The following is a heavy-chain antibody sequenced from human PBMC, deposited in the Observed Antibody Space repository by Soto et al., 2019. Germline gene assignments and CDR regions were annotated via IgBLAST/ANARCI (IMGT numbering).Heavy chain of an antibody. CDR2: MNPNSGNT. CDR3: ARHSGTWGRPRGYSGSWSY. D-gene: IGHD6-13*01. Sequence: VASVKVSCKASGYTFTSYDINWVRQATGQGLEWMGWMNPNSGNTGYAQKFQGRVTMTRNTSISTAYMELCSLRSEDTAVYYCARHSGTWGRPRGYSGSWSYWGQGTLVTVSS. CDR1: GYTFTSYD. V-gene: IGHV1-8*01. J-gene: IGHJ4*02.